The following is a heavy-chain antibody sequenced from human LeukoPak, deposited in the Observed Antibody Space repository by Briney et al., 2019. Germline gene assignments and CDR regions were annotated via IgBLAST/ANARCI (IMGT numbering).Heavy chain of an antibody. Sequence: SGGSLRLSCAASGFTFNTYTMNWVRQAPGKGLEWVSYISGSSGIIDYADSVRGRFTISRDNAKNSLYLQMNSLRAEDTAVYYCARGYCSGGSCYFNYFDYWGQGTLVTVSS. D-gene: IGHD2-15*01. J-gene: IGHJ4*02. CDR2: ISGSSGII. CDR3: ARGYCSGGSCYFNYFDY. V-gene: IGHV3-48*04. CDR1: GFTFNTYT.